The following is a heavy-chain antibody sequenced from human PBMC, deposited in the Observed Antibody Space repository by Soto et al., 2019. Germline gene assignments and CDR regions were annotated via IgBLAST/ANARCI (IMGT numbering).Heavy chain of an antibody. Sequence: QVQLQQWGAGLLKPSETLSLTCAVKGGSFTGYYWSWVRQPPGKGLEWIGEIKDGGSTNYSPSLRSRVTISADTSKKQFSLKVTSVTAADTAVYYCARGQEGVVATHWDQGTLVNVSS. J-gene: IGHJ4*02. V-gene: IGHV4-34*01. D-gene: IGHD2-21*01. CDR3: ARGQEGVVATH. CDR1: GGSFTGYY. CDR2: IKDGGST.